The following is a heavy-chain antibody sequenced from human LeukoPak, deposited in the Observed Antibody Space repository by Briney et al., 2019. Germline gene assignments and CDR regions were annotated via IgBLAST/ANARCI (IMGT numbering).Heavy chain of an antibody. CDR1: GGSFSGYY. CDR2: INHSGST. Sequence: SETLSLTCAVYGGSFSGYYWSWIRQPPGKGLEWIGEINHSGSTNYNPSLTSRVTISVDTSKNQFSLKLSSVTAADTAVYYCARGGEGYYYDSSGYYTASPSYYFDYWGQGTLVTVSS. D-gene: IGHD3-22*01. J-gene: IGHJ4*02. CDR3: ARGGEGYYYDSSGYYTASPSYYFDY. V-gene: IGHV4-34*01.